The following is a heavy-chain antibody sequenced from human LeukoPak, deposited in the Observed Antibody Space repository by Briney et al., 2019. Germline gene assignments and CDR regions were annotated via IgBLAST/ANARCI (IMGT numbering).Heavy chain of an antibody. D-gene: IGHD6-13*01. CDR2: ISSSSSYI. J-gene: IGHJ4*02. Sequence: GGSLRLSCAASGFTFSSYSMNWVRQAPGKGLEWVSSISSSSSYIYYADSVKGRFTISRDNAKNSLYLQMNSLRAEDTALYYCAKDINGEQQLVFDYWGQGTLVTVSS. CDR3: AKDINGEQQLVFDY. V-gene: IGHV3-21*04. CDR1: GFTFSSYS.